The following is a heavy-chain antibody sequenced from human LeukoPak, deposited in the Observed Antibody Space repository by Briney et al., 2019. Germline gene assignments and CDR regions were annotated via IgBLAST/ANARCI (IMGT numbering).Heavy chain of an antibody. Sequence: GGSLRLSCSASGFTFRNYWMHWVRQAPGKGLMWVSRINTDSSSTTYADSVKSRFTISRDNAKNTLFLQMNSLRAEDTAVYYCASSLVRYYFDYWGQGTLVTVSS. V-gene: IGHV3-74*01. J-gene: IGHJ4*02. CDR3: ASSLVRYYFDY. CDR1: GFTFRNYW. D-gene: IGHD3-10*01. CDR2: INTDSSST.